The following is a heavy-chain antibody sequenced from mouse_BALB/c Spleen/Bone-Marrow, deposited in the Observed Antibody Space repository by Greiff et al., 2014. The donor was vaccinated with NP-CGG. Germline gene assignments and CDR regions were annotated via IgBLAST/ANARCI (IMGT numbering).Heavy chain of an antibody. CDR3: ARARHYDF. J-gene: IGHJ2*01. Sequence: EVMLVESGPELVKPGASVKISCKTSGYTFTDYTLHWVKQSHGKSLEWIGGVNPNSGGTSYNQKFKGKATLNLDKSSTTAYMELRSLTSDDSAVYCCARARHYDFWGQGTTLTVSS. CDR1: GYTFTDYT. V-gene: IGHV1-18*01. CDR2: VNPNSGGT.